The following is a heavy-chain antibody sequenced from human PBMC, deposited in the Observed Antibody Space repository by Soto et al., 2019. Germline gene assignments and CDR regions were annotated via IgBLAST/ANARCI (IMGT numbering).Heavy chain of an antibody. CDR1: GYSSSGGNY. V-gene: IGHV4-38-2*01. J-gene: IGHJ6*02. CDR3: RSSTSCYDESCVAV. Sequence: PSKTLSHTCAVTGYSSSGGNYWSWLRQPPGRGLECIGSLYHIGSTHYKTSLKSRVTISVDTSKNHFSLELSSVTAADTAIYYCRSSTSCYDESCVAVWGQGTMVTVSS. CDR2: LYHIGST. D-gene: IGHD2-2*01.